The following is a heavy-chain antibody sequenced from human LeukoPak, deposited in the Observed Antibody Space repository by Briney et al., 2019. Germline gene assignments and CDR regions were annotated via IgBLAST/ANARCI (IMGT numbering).Heavy chain of an antibody. CDR2: INPNSGGT. CDR1: GYSFTDYG. V-gene: IGHV1-2*02. CDR3: ATDHDYVWGSFRLSYFDY. J-gene: IGHJ4*02. Sequence: ASVKVSCKASGYSFTDYGIHRVRQAPGQGLEWMGWINPNSGGTDYGQKFRGKVTMTRDTSISTAYMELSRLTSDDTAVYYCATDHDYVWGSFRLSYFDYWGQGALVTVSS. D-gene: IGHD3-16*02.